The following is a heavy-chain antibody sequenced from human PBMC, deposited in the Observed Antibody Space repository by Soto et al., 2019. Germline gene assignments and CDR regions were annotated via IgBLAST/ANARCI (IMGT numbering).Heavy chain of an antibody. Sequence: ASVKVSCKASGYTFTSYAIRWVRQAPGQRLEWMGWISAYNGNTNYARKLQGRVTMTTDTSTSTAYMELRSLRSDDTAVYYCARNGGEQARFDSWGQGTLVTVSS. V-gene: IGHV1-18*01. J-gene: IGHJ5*01. CDR3: ARNGGEQARFDS. CDR1: GYTFTSYA. CDR2: ISAYNGNT. D-gene: IGHD2-21*01.